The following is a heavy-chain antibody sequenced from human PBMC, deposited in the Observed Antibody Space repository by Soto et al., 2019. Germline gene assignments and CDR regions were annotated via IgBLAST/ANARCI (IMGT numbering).Heavy chain of an antibody. Sequence: EVQLVESGGGLVQPGGSLRLSCAASGFTFRSYSMNWVRQAPGKGLEWVSYISSSSSTIYYADSVKGRFTISRDNDKNSLYLQMNSLRAEDTAVYYCARGGTMIELDYWGQGTLVTVSS. J-gene: IGHJ4*02. CDR2: ISSSSSTI. D-gene: IGHD3-16*01. CDR3: ARGGTMIELDY. CDR1: GFTFRSYS. V-gene: IGHV3-48*01.